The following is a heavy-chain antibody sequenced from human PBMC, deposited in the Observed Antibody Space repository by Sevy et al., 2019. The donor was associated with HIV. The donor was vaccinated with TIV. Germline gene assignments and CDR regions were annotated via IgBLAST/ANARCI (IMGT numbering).Heavy chain of an antibody. CDR2: SSAYKGNT. CDR3: ARDRSGGPVGATYY. D-gene: IGHD1-26*01. V-gene: IGHV1-18*01. Sequence: ASVKVSCKASGYTFTSYGISWVRQAPGQGLEWMGWSSAYKGNTNYAQKLQGRVTMTTETSTSTAYMELRSLRSDDPAVYYCARDRSGGPVGATYYWGQGTLVTVSS. CDR1: GYTFTSYG. J-gene: IGHJ4*02.